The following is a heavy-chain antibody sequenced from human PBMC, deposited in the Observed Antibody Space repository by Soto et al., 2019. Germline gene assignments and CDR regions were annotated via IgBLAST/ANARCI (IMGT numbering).Heavy chain of an antibody. CDR3: TTDLWRIAVVVGSTGYFNP. V-gene: IGHV3-15*01. J-gene: IGHJ5*02. CDR1: GFTFSDAW. CDR2: IKSKSDGGTT. D-gene: IGHD2-15*01. Sequence: GGSLRLSCAASGFTFSDAWMSWVRQAPGKGLDWGGRIKSKSDGGTTEYAAPVGGRFTISRDDSKNTLYLQMNSLKTEDTAVYYCTTDLWRIAVVVGSTGYFNPWGQGTPVTVSS.